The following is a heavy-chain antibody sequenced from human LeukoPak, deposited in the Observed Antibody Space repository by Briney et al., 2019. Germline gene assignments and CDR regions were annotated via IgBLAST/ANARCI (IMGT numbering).Heavy chain of an antibody. CDR1: GDSVSSNSAG. J-gene: IGHJ4*02. D-gene: IGHD7-27*01. CDR3: GRDFNAGVDH. Sequence: SQTLSLTCAISGDSVSSNSAGWNWIRQSPSRGLEWLGRTFYRSKWYNEYAVSVKSRITINPDTSKNQFSLHLNSVTPEDTAVYYCGRDFNAGVDHRGQGTLVSVSS. V-gene: IGHV6-1*01. CDR2: TFYRSKWYN.